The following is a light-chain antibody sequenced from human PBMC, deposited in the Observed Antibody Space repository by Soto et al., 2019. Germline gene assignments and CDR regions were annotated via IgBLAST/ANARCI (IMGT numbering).Light chain of an antibody. J-gene: IGLJ2*01. CDR3: SSYTSSNTLV. Sequence: QSALTQPASVSASPGQSITISCTGTSSDVAGYNYVSWYQHHPGKAPKLMIYEVINRPSGVSNRFSGSKSGNTASLTISGLXXXXXAXYYCSSYTSSNTLVFGGGTKLTVL. CDR1: SSDVAGYNY. V-gene: IGLV2-14*01. CDR2: EVI.